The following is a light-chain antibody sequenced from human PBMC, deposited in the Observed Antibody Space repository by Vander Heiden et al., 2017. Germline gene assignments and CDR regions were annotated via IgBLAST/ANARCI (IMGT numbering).Light chain of an antibody. CDR1: SPNIGAGYD. Sequence: QSVLTQPPSLAGAPGHGFSISCIGSSPNIGAGYDVHWYQQLPGTAPKLLIYGNSNRPSGVPDRFSGSKSGTSASLAITGLQAEDEADYYCQSYDSSLSGYVFGTGTKVTVL. V-gene: IGLV1-40*01. CDR3: QSYDSSLSGYV. CDR2: GNS. J-gene: IGLJ1*01.